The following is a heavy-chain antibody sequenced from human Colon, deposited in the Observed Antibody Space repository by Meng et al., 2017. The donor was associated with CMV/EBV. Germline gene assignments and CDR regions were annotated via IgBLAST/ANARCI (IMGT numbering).Heavy chain of an antibody. V-gene: IGHV3-13*01. CDR1: GFIFSSYD. Sequence: GESLKISCAASGFIFSSYDMHWVRQATGKGLEWVSGIGTTSDTYYPGSVKGRFTISREDAKNSLYLQMNSLRAGDTAVYYCAKDRGEYFDYWGQGTLVTVSS. CDR2: IGTTSDT. J-gene: IGHJ4*02. D-gene: IGHD3-10*01. CDR3: AKDRGEYFDY.